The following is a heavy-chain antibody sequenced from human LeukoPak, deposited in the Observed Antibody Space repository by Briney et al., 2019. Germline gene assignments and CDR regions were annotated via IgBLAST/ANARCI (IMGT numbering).Heavy chain of an antibody. CDR2: INSDGSTI. D-gene: IGHD2-15*01. CDR1: GFTFSSYW. CDR3: VRESCSGGSCYLFDC. J-gene: IGHJ4*02. V-gene: IGHV3-74*01. Sequence: PGGSLRLSCAASGFTFSSYWMHWVRQAPGKGLVWVSRINSDGSTITYADSVKGRFTISRHNAKNTLYVLVNSLRAEDTAVYYCVRESCSGGSCYLFDCWGQGTLVTVSS.